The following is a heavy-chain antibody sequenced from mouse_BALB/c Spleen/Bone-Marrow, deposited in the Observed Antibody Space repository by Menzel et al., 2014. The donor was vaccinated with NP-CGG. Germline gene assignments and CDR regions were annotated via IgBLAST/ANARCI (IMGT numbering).Heavy chain of an antibody. Sequence: VKLMESGPGLVAPSQSLSITCTASGFSLNSFGIHWVRQPPGKGLEWLGVIWAGGSTNYDSAFMSRLSISKDNSKSQVFLKMSSRQTDDTAMYYCESYYRYDGAYWGQGTLVTVSA. J-gene: IGHJ3*01. V-gene: IGHV2-9*02. CDR1: GFSLNSFG. CDR2: IWAGGST. D-gene: IGHD2-14*01. CDR3: ESYYRYDGAY.